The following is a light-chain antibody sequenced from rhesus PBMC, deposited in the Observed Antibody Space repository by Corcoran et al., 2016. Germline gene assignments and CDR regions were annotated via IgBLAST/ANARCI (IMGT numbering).Light chain of an antibody. Sequence: DIQMTQSPSALSVSVGDRVTISCRASQNISSNLAWYQQKPGKAPKLLIYAASSLQTGIPSRFSGSGSGTDFILTISSLQPEDSAAYYCRHYYDNPLTFGGGTRVELK. V-gene: IGKV1S12*01. CDR3: RHYYDNPLT. J-gene: IGKJ4*01. CDR1: QNISSN. CDR2: AAS.